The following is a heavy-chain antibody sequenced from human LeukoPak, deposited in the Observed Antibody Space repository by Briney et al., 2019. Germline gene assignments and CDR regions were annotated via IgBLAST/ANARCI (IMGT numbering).Heavy chain of an antibody. CDR1: GYSFTSYW. J-gene: IGHJ4*02. CDR2: IDPSDSYT. Sequence: GESLRISCKGSGYSFTSYWISWVRQMPGKGLEWMGRIDPSDSYTNYSPSFQGHVTISADKSISTAYLQWSTLRASDTAMYYCARQGHNFFDYWGQGTLVTVSS. V-gene: IGHV5-10-1*01. CDR3: ARQGHNFFDY.